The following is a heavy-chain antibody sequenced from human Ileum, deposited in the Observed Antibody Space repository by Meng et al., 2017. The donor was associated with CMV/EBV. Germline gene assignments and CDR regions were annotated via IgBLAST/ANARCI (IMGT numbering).Heavy chain of an antibody. CDR2: IYSGGSST. V-gene: IGHV3-23*03. Sequence: GGSLRLSCAASGFTFSNYAMSCVRQAPGKGLEWVSVIYSGGSSTYYADSVKGRFTISSDTSKNTLYRQMNSLRAEDTAVYYCAKGGLSGSYQIDYWGQGTLVTVSS. D-gene: IGHD1-26*01. CDR1: GFTFSNYA. CDR3: AKGGLSGSYQIDY. J-gene: IGHJ4*02.